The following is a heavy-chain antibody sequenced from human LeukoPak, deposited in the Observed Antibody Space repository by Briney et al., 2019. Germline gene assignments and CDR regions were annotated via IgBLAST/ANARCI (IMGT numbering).Heavy chain of an antibody. CDR1: GGSFSGYY. D-gene: IGHD4-17*01. Sequence: SETLSLTCAVYGGSFSGYYWSWIRQPPGKGLEWIGEINHSGSTNCNPSLKSRVTISVDPSKTQFSLKLSSVTAADTAVYYCARGTMTTVTYYFDYWGQGTLVTVSS. J-gene: IGHJ4*02. CDR2: INHSGST. V-gene: IGHV4-34*01. CDR3: ARGTMTTVTYYFDY.